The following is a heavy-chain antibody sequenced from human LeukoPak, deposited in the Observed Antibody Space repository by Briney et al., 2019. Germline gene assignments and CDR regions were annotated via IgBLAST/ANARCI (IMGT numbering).Heavy chain of an antibody. Sequence: SETLSLTCTVSGGSISSSSYYWGWIRQPPGKGLEWIGSFYYSGSTYYNPSLKSRVTISVDTSKNPFSLKLSSVTAADTAVYYCARHDLKLPYYYDSSGTTLPPFDYWGQGTLVTVSS. CDR2: FYYSGST. D-gene: IGHD3-22*01. CDR1: GGSISSSSYY. J-gene: IGHJ4*02. V-gene: IGHV4-39*01. CDR3: ARHDLKLPYYYDSSGTTLPPFDY.